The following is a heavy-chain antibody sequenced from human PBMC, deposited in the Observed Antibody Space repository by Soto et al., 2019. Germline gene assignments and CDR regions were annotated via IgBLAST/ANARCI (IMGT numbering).Heavy chain of an antibody. CDR2: ISYDGSNK. J-gene: IGHJ4*02. CDR1: GFSFSSYG. D-gene: IGHD6-19*01. V-gene: IGHV3-30*18. CDR3: AKDAYSSGWNGRHDY. Sequence: QVQLVESGGGVVQPGRSLRLSCAASGFSFSSYGMHWVRQAPGKGLEWVAVISYDGSNKYYADSVNGRFTISRDNSKNKLYLQMSSLRGEDTAVYYCAKDAYSSGWNGRHDYWGQGTLVTVSS.